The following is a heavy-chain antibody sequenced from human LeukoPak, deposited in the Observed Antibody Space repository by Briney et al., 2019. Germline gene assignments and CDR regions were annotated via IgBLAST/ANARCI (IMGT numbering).Heavy chain of an antibody. Sequence: TGGSLRLSCEGSGFTFSNYWMGWVRQAPGKGLQWVANIKTDGSEKYYVDSVKGRFTISRDNAKNSLYLQMNSLRAEDTALYYCAKEGRSLRYFDWSSNFDAFDIWGQGTMVTVSS. V-gene: IGHV3-7*03. J-gene: IGHJ3*02. D-gene: IGHD3-9*01. CDR3: AKEGRSLRYFDWSSNFDAFDI. CDR2: IKTDGSEK. CDR1: GFTFSNYW.